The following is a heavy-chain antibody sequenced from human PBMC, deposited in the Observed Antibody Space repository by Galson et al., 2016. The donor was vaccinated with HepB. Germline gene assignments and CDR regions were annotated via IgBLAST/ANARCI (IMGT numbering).Heavy chain of an antibody. D-gene: IGHD2-21*01. J-gene: IGHJ2*01. CDR1: GFTFDDYT. V-gene: IGHV3-43*01. CDR2: ITWDGGTT. Sequence: SLRLSCAASGFTFDDYTMHWVRQAPGKGLEWVSLITWDGGTTYYADSVKGRFTISRDNAKNSLDLQMNSLRAEDPAMYFCSKAIHIWSFDLWGRGTLVTVSS. CDR3: SKAIHIWSFDL.